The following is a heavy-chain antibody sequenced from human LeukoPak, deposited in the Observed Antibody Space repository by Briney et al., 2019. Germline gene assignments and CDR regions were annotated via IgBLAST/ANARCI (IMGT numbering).Heavy chain of an antibody. Sequence: ASVKVSCKASGSTFTSYGISWVRQAPGQGLEWMGGISAYNGNTNYAQKLQGRVTMTTDTSTSTAYLELRSLRSDDTAVYYCARFARAYYYYYGMDVWGQGTTVTVSS. CDR2: ISAYNGNT. CDR3: ARFARAYYYYYGMDV. CDR1: GSTFTSYG. J-gene: IGHJ6*02. V-gene: IGHV1-18*01.